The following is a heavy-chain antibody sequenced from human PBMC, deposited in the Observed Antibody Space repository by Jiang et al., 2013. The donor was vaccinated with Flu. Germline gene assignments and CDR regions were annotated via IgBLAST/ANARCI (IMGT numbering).Heavy chain of an antibody. CDR1: GFSLSTSGVG. J-gene: IGHJ4*02. CDR3: AHRRGAAHPFDY. Sequence: KPTQTLTLTCTFSGFSLSTSGVGVGWIRQPPGKALEWLALIYWNDDKRYSPSLKSRLTITKDTSKNQVVLTMTNMDPVDTATYYCAHRRGAAHPFDYWGQGTLVTVSS. CDR2: IYWNDDK. V-gene: IGHV2-5*01. D-gene: IGHD6-6*01.